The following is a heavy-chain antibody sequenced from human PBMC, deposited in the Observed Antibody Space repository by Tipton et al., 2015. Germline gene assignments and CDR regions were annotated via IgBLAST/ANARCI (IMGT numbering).Heavy chain of an antibody. J-gene: IGHJ4*02. CDR3: VKGDYYDANGYYYFDS. V-gene: IGHV3-23*01. Sequence: GSLRLSCTASGFTFSNFAMSWVRQAPGKGLEWVSSISRNPNSTYYAESVQGRFTISRDNSKRTLYLQMKSLRVEDTAVYHCVKGDYYDANGYYYFDSWGQGTLVTVSS. CDR1: GFTFSNFA. D-gene: IGHD3-22*01. CDR2: ISRNPNST.